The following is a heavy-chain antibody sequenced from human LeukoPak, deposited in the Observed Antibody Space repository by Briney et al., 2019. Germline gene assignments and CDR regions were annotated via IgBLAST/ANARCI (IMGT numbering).Heavy chain of an antibody. V-gene: IGHV1-69*06. Sequence: GASVKVSCKASVGTYSSYAISWVRQAPGQGLEWMGRIIPIFGTANYAQKFQGRVTITADKSTSTAYMELSSLRSEDTAVYYCARGSIAAELNMDVWGKGTTVTVSS. CDR1: VGTYSSYA. CDR3: ARGSIAAELNMDV. J-gene: IGHJ6*03. D-gene: IGHD6-13*01. CDR2: IIPIFGTA.